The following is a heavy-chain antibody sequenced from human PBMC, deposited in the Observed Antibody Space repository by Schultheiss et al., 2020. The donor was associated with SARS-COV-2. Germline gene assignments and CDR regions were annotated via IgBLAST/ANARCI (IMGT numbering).Heavy chain of an antibody. Sequence: GGSLRLSCAASGFTFSSYSMNWVRQAPGKGLEWVSAISGSGGSTYYADSVKGRFTISRDNSKNTLYLQMNSLRAEDTAVYYCTGGFGEFFDAFDIWGQGTMVTVSS. CDR2: ISGSGGST. CDR3: TGGFGEFFDAFDI. CDR1: GFTFSSYS. V-gene: IGHV3-23*01. D-gene: IGHD3-10*01. J-gene: IGHJ3*02.